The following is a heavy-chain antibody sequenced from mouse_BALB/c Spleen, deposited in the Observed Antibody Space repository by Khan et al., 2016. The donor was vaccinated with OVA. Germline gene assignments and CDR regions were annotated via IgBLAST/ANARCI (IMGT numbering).Heavy chain of an antibody. CDR1: GHNFKDNS. CDR3: VGDTAYHNSASRSTY. V-gene: IGHV1-4*01. Sequence: QVQLQQSGAELAKSGASVKMSCKASGHNFKDNSMHWIKKRPEQGLEWIGYINPSNGYTNYNQKFKDKATLTTDKSSTTAYLQLNSLTSDDSAVYMSVGDTAYHNSASRSTYWGQGTLLTVSA. J-gene: IGHJ3*01. CDR2: INPSNGYT. D-gene: IGHD2-12*01.